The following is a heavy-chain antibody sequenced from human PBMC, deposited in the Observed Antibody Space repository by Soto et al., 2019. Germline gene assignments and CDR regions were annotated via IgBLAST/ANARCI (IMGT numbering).Heavy chain of an antibody. CDR3: AGSGQQLVQGALDY. CDR2: IYHSGST. J-gene: IGHJ4*02. CDR1: GGSISSSNW. V-gene: IGHV4-4*02. D-gene: IGHD6-13*01. Sequence: SETLSLTCAVSGGSISSSNWWSWVRQPPGKGLEWIGEIYHSGSTNYNPSLKSRVTISVDKSKNQFSLKLSSVTAADTAAYYCAGSGQQLVQGALDYWGPGTLVTVSS.